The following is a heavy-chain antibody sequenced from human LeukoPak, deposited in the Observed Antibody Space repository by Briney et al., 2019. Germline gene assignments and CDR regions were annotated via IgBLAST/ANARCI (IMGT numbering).Heavy chain of an antibody. J-gene: IGHJ6*02. Sequence: SETLSLTCTVSGGSISSYYWSWIRQPPGKGLEWIGYIYYSGSTNYNPSLKSRVTISVDTSKNQFSLKLSSVTAADTAVYYCARLQPGYCGGDCYSGGMDVWGQGTTVTVSS. CDR2: IYYSGST. CDR1: GGSISSYY. V-gene: IGHV4-59*08. CDR3: ARLQPGYCGGDCYSGGMDV. D-gene: IGHD2-21*02.